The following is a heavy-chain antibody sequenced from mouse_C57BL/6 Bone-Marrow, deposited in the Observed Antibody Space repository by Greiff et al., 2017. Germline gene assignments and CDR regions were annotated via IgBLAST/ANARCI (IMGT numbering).Heavy chain of an antibody. CDR3: AGEVPSYFDV. CDR1: GYAFTNYL. V-gene: IGHV1-54*01. CDR2: INPGSGGT. D-gene: IGHD2-14*01. Sequence: QVQLKQSGAELVRPGTSVKVSCKASGYAFTNYLIEWVKQRPGQGLEWIGVINPGSGGTNYNEKFKGKATLTADKSTSTAYMQLSSLTSEDSAVYDCAGEVPSYFDVWGTGTTVTVAS. J-gene: IGHJ1*03.